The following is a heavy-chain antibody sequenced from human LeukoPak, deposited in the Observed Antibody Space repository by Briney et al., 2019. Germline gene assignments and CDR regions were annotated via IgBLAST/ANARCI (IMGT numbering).Heavy chain of an antibody. D-gene: IGHD6-19*01. V-gene: IGHV3-73*01. CDR2: IRSKANSYAT. J-gene: IGHJ5*02. CDR3: TRHEEPYSSGWYVWAWFDP. Sequence: GGSLRLSCAASGFTFSGSAMHWVRQASGKGLEWVGRIRSKANSYATAYAASVKGRVTISRDDSKNTAYLQMNSLKTEDTAVYYCTRHEEPYSSGWYVWAWFDPWGQGTLVTVSS. CDR1: GFTFSGSA.